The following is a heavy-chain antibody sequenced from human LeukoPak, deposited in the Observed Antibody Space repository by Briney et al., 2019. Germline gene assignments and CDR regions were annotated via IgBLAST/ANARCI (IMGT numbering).Heavy chain of an antibody. V-gene: IGHV1-2*02. CDR2: INPNSGGT. J-gene: IGHJ6*03. CDR1: EYTFTSYY. CDR3: ARVRELPDYYMDV. D-gene: IGHD1-26*01. Sequence: GASVKVSCKASEYTFTSYYMHWVRQAPGQGLEWMGWINPNSGGTNYAQKFQGRVTMTRDTSISTAYMELSRLRSDDTAVYYCARVRELPDYYMDVWGKGTTVTISS.